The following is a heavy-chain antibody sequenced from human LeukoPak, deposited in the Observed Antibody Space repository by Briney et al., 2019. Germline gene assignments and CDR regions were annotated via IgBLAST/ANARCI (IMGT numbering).Heavy chain of an antibody. CDR2: INPNSGGT. D-gene: IGHD3-22*01. V-gene: IGHV1-2*02. J-gene: IGHJ5*02. Sequence: GASVKVSCKASGYTFTGYYMHWVRQAPGQGLEWMGWINPNSGGTNYAQKFQGRVTMTRDTSISTAYMELSRLRSDDTAVYYCARAFYYDSSGLEVENWFDPWGQGTLVTVSS. CDR3: ARAFYYDSSGLEVENWFDP. CDR1: GYTFTGYY.